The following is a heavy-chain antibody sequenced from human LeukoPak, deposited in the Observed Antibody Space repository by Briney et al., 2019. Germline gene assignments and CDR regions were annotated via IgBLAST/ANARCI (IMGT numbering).Heavy chain of an antibody. J-gene: IGHJ1*01. D-gene: IGHD6-13*01. V-gene: IGHV1-2*02. CDR3: ARGGSVIAAPGYFQH. Sequence: GASVKVSCKASGYTFTGYYMHWVRQAPGQGLEWMGWINPNSGGTNYAQKFQGRVTMTRDTSISTAYMELSRLRSDDTAVYYCARGGSVIAAPGYFQHWARAPWSPSPQ. CDR1: GYTFTGYY. CDR2: INPNSGGT.